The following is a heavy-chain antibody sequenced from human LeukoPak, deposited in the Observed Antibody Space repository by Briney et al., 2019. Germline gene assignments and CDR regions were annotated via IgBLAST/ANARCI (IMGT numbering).Heavy chain of an antibody. CDR3: ARQGGSYSRLGAFDI. CDR2: INHSGST. Sequence: SETLSLTCAVYGESFSGYYWSWIRQPPGKGLEWIGEINHSGSTNHNPSHKSRDTISVDTSKNQFSLKLRSVTAADTAVYYCARQGGSYSRLGAFDIWSQGTMVTVSS. V-gene: IGHV4-34*01. CDR1: GESFSGYY. D-gene: IGHD1-26*01. J-gene: IGHJ3*02.